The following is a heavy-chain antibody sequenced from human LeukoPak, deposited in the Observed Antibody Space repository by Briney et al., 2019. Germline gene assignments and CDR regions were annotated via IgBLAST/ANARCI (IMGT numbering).Heavy chain of an antibody. CDR1: GFTFNNYA. Sequence: GGSLRLSCVASGFTFNNYAMSWVRQAPGKGLEWVSAISGSGASTYYADPVKGRFTISRDNSRNTLYLQMNSLRAEDTDVYYCAKTGRNYYGSGNSRLDAYYYMDVWGKGTTVTVSS. V-gene: IGHV3-23*01. CDR3: AKTGRNYYGSGNSRLDAYYYMDV. CDR2: ISGSGAST. J-gene: IGHJ6*03. D-gene: IGHD3-10*01.